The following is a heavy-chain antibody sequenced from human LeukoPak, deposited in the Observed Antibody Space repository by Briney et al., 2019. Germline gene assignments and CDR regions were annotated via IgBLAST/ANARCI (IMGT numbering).Heavy chain of an antibody. V-gene: IGHV4-38-2*01. CDR2: IYHSGST. Sequence: SETLPLTCAVPGYSISSGYYWGWIRQPPGKGLEWIGSIYHSGSTYYNPSLKSRVTISVDTYKNQFSLKLSSVTAADRAVYYCARSQDGLFDYWGQGTLVTVSS. CDR3: ARSQDGLFDY. CDR1: GYSISSGYY. J-gene: IGHJ4*02.